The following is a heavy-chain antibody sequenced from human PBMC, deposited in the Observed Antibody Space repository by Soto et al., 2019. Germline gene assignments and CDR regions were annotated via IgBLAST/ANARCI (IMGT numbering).Heavy chain of an antibody. D-gene: IGHD7-27*01. CDR3: ARRWGYSFDY. Sequence: QLQLQESGPGLVKPSETLSLTCTVSGGSISSYYWGWIRRPPGKGLEWIGSIYYSGSTYYNPSLTRRVTISVDPSKHQFSLKLSSVTAADTAVYYCARRWGYSFDYWGQGTLVTVSS. J-gene: IGHJ4*02. V-gene: IGHV4-39*01. CDR1: GGSISSYY. CDR2: IYYSGST.